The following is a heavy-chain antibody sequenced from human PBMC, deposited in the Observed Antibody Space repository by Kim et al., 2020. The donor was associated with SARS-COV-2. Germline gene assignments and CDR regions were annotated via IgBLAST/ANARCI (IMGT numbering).Heavy chain of an antibody. Sequence: GGSLRLSCAASGFTFSSYEMNWVRQAPGKGLEWISYITPSGNSIYYADSVKGRFTISRDNAKNSLYLQMNSLRGEDTAVYYCASFDTSRPNYDYGMDIWGQGTTVTVSS. D-gene: IGHD3-9*01. V-gene: IGHV3-48*03. J-gene: IGHJ6*02. CDR3: ASFDTSRPNYDYGMDI. CDR1: GFTFSSYE. CDR2: ITPSGNSI.